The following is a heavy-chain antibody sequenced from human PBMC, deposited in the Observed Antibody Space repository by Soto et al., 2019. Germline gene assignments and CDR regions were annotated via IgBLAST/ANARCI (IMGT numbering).Heavy chain of an antibody. CDR1: GFTFSSYW. V-gene: IGHV3-7*03. CDR2: IKQDGSEK. D-gene: IGHD2-2*02. J-gene: IGHJ4*02. CDR3: ARDFGPLYCNSVSCYTYYFDF. Sequence: GVSLRLSCAASGFTFSSYWMSWVRQAPGKGLEWVANIKQDGSEKYYVDSVKGRFTISRDNAKNSLYLQMNSLRAEDTAVYYCARDFGPLYCNSVSCYTYYFDFSGQGTLVTVSS.